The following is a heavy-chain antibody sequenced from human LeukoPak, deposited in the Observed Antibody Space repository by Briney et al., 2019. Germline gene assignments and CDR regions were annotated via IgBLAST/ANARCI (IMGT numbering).Heavy chain of an antibody. CDR2: ISPTSSDI. CDR3: ARDYFFDY. Sequence: GGSLRLSCGASGFTFSSYSMNWVRQAPGKGLEWVSYISPTSSDIFYADSVKGRFTISRDNAKNSLYLQMNSLRDEDTAVYYCARDYFFDYWGQGTLVTVSS. V-gene: IGHV3-48*02. J-gene: IGHJ4*02. CDR1: GFTFSSYS.